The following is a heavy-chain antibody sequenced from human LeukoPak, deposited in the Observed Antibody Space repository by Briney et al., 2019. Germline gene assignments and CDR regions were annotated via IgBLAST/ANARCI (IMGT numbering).Heavy chain of an antibody. CDR3: ASMDIVGATMAVIH. D-gene: IGHD1-26*01. J-gene: IGHJ4*02. CDR1: GGSISSYY. CDR2: IYTSGST. Sequence: SETLSLTCTVSGGSISSYYWSWIRQPAGRGLEWIGRIYTSGSTNYNPSLKSRVTMPVDTSKNQFSLKLSSVTAADTAVYYCASMDIVGATMAVIHWGQGTLVTVSS. V-gene: IGHV4-4*07.